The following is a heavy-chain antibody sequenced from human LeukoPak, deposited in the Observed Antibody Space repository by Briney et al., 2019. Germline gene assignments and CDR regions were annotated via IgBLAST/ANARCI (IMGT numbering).Heavy chain of an antibody. J-gene: IGHJ4*02. CDR2: ISYDGTNQ. CDR1: RFTFSSYG. CDR3: AKDLYYYGSGSYYTEFDY. V-gene: IGHV3-30*18. Sequence: GGSLRLSCAASRFTFSSYGMYWVRQAPGKGLEWVALISYDGTNQYYADSVKGRFTISRENSENTLSLQMNSLRAEDTAVYYCAKDLYYYGSGSYYTEFDYWGQGTLVTVSS. D-gene: IGHD3-10*01.